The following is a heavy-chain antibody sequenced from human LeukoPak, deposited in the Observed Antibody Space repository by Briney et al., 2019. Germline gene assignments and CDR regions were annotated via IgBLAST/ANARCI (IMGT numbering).Heavy chain of an antibody. Sequence: GGSLRLSCAASGFTFSSYGMHWVRQAPGKGLEWVAVISYDGSNKYYADSVKGRFTISRDNSKNTLYLQMNSLRAEDTAVYYCAKDRAGPSYYYDSSGPDAFDIWGQGTMVTVSS. J-gene: IGHJ3*02. D-gene: IGHD3-22*01. V-gene: IGHV3-30*18. CDR1: GFTFSSYG. CDR2: ISYDGSNK. CDR3: AKDRAGPSYYYDSSGPDAFDI.